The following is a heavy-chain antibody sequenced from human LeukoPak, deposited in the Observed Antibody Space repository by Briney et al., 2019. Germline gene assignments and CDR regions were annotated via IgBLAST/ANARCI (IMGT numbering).Heavy chain of an antibody. Sequence: GGSLRLSCAASGLIFSDAWMGWVRRAPGKGLEWVANIKQDGTEEYYVDSVRGRFSISKDNAKNSLYLQMNSLRAEDTAVYYCARDPCHGALDYWGQGALVTVSS. V-gene: IGHV3-7*03. CDR3: ARDPCHGALDY. CDR1: GLIFSDAW. D-gene: IGHD2-2*01. CDR2: IKQDGTEE. J-gene: IGHJ4*02.